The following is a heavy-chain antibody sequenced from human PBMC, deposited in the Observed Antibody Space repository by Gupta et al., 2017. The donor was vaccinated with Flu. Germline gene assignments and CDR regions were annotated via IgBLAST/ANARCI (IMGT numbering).Heavy chain of an antibody. V-gene: IGHV3-23*01. J-gene: IGHJ4*02. D-gene: IGHD3-3*01. CDR2: ISDRGQTT. Sequence: EVQLWESGGALAQPGGSLTLSCDGSGFDFGSYDMDWVRQAPGKGLEWVSSISDRGQTTYYADSVKGRFTVSRDNSRNTLHLLMTGLRAEDTAVYSCAKDTRGVTIYDYWGQGTLVTVSP. CDR3: AKDTRGVTIYDY. CDR1: GFDFGSYD.